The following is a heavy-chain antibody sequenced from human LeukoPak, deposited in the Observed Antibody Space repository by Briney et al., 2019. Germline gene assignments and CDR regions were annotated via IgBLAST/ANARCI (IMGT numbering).Heavy chain of an antibody. CDR2: INHSGST. D-gene: IGHD6-13*01. Sequence: KPSETLSLTCAVYGGSFSGYYWSWIRQPPGKGLEWIGEINHSGSTNYNPSLKSRVTISVDTSKNQFSLKLSSVTAADTAVYYCARAAGQQLVPRGAYFDYWGQGTLVTVSS. CDR3: ARAAGQQLVPRGAYFDY. V-gene: IGHV4-34*01. CDR1: GGSFSGYY. J-gene: IGHJ4*02.